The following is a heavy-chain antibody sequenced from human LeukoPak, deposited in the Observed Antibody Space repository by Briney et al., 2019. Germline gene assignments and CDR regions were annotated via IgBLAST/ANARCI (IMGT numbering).Heavy chain of an antibody. J-gene: IGHJ6*03. CDR3: AREAAANYDFWSGYSDYYYMDV. V-gene: IGHV1-18*01. CDR2: ISAYNGNT. Sequence: ASVKVSCKASGYTFTSYGISWVRQAPGQGLEWMGWISAYNGNTNYAQKLRGRVTMTTDTSTSTAYMELRSLRSDDTAVYYCAREAAANYDFWSGYSDYYYMDVWGKGTTVTVSS. D-gene: IGHD3-3*01. CDR1: GYTFTSYG.